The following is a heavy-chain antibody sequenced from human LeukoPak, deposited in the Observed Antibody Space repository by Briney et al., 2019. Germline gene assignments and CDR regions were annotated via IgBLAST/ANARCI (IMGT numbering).Heavy chain of an antibody. D-gene: IGHD3-22*01. Sequence: PSETLSLTCTVSGGSISGYYWSWIRQPPGKGLEWIGYIYYRGSTNYNPSLKSRVTISVDTFKNQFSLKLSSVTAADTAVYYCARADYDSSAYYYNFDYWGQGTLVTVSS. CDR2: IYYRGST. J-gene: IGHJ4*02. V-gene: IGHV4-59*01. CDR1: GGSISGYY. CDR3: ARADYDSSAYYYNFDY.